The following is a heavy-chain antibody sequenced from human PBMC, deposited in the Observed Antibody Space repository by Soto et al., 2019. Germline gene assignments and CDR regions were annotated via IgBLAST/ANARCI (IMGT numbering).Heavy chain of an antibody. CDR2: ISYDGSNK. Sequence: GGSLRLSCAASGFTFSSYGMHWVRQAPGKGLEWVAVISYDGSNKYYADSVKGRFTISRDNSKNTLYLQMNSLRAEDTAVYYCAKDRSDGYGDYHYGMDVWGQGTTVTVSS. CDR1: GFTFSSYG. D-gene: IGHD5-18*01. V-gene: IGHV3-30*18. CDR3: AKDRSDGYGDYHYGMDV. J-gene: IGHJ6*02.